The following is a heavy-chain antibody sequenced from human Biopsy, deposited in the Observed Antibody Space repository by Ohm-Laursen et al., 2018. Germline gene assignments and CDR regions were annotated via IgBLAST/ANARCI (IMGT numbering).Heavy chain of an antibody. CDR2: IFYSANT. Sequence: SQTLSLTWPVSGVSINGGRYYWNWIRHHPGKGLEWIGNIFYSANTYYNPSLKSRVTISVDTSKNQFSLKLSSVTAADTAVYYCARLGSGDYFPTFFDFWGQGALVTVSS. CDR1: GVSINGGRYY. CDR3: ARLGSGDYFPTFFDF. D-gene: IGHD5-12*01. J-gene: IGHJ4*02. V-gene: IGHV4-31*02.